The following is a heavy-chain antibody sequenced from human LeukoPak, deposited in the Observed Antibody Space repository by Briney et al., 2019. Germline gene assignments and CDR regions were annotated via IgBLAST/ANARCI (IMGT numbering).Heavy chain of an antibody. CDR1: GITFGKNW. J-gene: IGHJ5*02. V-gene: IGHV3-74*01. CDR2: INSDGGGA. Sequence: PGGSLRLSCAASGITFGKNWMHWVRQGPGRGLVWISRINSDGGGAIYADSVKGRFTVSRDNAKNTLYLQMNSLRAEAAAVYYCARDVPHNWFDTWGQGTLVTVSS. CDR3: ARDVPHNWFDT.